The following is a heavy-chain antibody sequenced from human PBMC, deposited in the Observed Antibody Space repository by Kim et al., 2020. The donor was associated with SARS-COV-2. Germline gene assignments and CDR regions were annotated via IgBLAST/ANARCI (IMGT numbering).Heavy chain of an antibody. CDR2: IWYDGSNK. Sequence: GGSLRLSCAASGFTFSSYGMHWVRQAPGKGLEWVAVIWYDGSNKYYADSVKGRFTISRDNSKNTLYLQMNSLRAEDTAVYYCARDPRPVHWYSSSWYPGYFDYWGQGTLVTVSS. CDR3: ARDPRPVHWYSSSWYPGYFDY. D-gene: IGHD6-13*01. V-gene: IGHV3-33*01. CDR1: GFTFSSYG. J-gene: IGHJ4*02.